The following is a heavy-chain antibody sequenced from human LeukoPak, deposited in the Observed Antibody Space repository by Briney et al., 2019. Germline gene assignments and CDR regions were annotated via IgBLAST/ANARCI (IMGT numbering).Heavy chain of an antibody. CDR2: ISGDGGST. D-gene: IGHD1-7*01. Sequence: PGGSLRLSCAASGFTFDDYAMHWVRQAPGKGLEWVSLISGDGGSTYYADSVKGRFTISRDNSKNSLFLQMDSLRTEDTALYYCAKSVWNSLHSYYMDVWGKGTTVTVSS. V-gene: IGHV3-43*02. CDR3: AKSVWNSLHSYYMDV. J-gene: IGHJ6*03. CDR1: GFTFDDYA.